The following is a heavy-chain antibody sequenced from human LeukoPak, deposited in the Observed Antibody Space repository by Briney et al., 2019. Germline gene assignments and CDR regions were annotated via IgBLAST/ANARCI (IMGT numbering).Heavy chain of an antibody. D-gene: IGHD3-16*01. CDR1: GLTFSSYD. V-gene: IGHV3-23*01. CDR3: AKDFVTAPNDSFDI. J-gene: IGHJ3*02. CDR2: ISGSGTGK. Sequence: PGGPLRLPCAASGLTFSSYDMRWVRQAPGKGLEWVSTISGSGTGKYYADRVRGRLTISRDNSKNTLYLQMNTLRAEDTAVYYCAKDFVTAPNDSFDIWGQGTMVTVSS.